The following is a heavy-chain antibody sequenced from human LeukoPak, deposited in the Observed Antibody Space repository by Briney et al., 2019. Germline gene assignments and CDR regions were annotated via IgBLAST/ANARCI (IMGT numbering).Heavy chain of an antibody. J-gene: IGHJ4*02. CDR2: FDPEDDET. CDR1: GYTLTQLS. V-gene: IGHV1-24*01. Sequence: ASVNLSCKVSGYTLTQLSMHWVRHAPGKGCEWMGGFDPEDDETIYAQKVQGRVTMTEDTSTDTAYMEPSSLRSEDTAVYYCATGVWGMVREIIFDYWGQGTLVTVSS. CDR3: ATGVWGMVREIIFDY. D-gene: IGHD3-10*01.